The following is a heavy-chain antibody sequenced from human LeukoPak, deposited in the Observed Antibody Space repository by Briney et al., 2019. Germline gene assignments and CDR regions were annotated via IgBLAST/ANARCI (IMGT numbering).Heavy chain of an antibody. CDR3: ARGSWASPFGDYGDYRTDY. CDR1: GFTFSSYA. V-gene: IGHV3-30-3*01. D-gene: IGHD4-17*01. Sequence: AGGSLRLSCAASGFTFSSYAMHWVRQAPGKGLEWVAVISYDGSNKYHADSVKGRFTISRDNSKNTLYLQMNSLRAEDTAVYYCARGSWASPFGDYGDYRTDYWGQGTLVTVSS. CDR2: ISYDGSNK. J-gene: IGHJ4*02.